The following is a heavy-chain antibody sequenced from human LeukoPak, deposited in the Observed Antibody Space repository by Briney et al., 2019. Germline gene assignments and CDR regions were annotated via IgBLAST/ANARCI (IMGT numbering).Heavy chain of an antibody. CDR1: GGSISSYY. Sequence: SETLSLTCTVSGGSISSYYWSWIRQHPPKGLEWIVYIYYSGSTNYNPSLKSRVTISVDTSKNQFSLKLSSVTAADTAVYYCAGNYYGSGSYYSENRYWGQGTLVTVYS. CDR3: AGNYYGSGSYYSENRY. CDR2: IYYSGST. D-gene: IGHD3-10*01. J-gene: IGHJ4*01. V-gene: IGHV4-59*08.